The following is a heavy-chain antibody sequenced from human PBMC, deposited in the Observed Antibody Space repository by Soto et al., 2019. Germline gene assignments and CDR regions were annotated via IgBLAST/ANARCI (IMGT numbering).Heavy chain of an antibody. D-gene: IGHD5-18*01. V-gene: IGHV2-5*01. CDR3: AHAWIQLWPY. J-gene: IGHJ4*02. Sequence: QITLKESGPTLVKPTQTLTLTCTFSGFSLSTSGVGVGWIRQPPGKALEWLALIYWNDDKRYSPTLKSSITITKDTSKYQVVLTMTNMDPVDTATYYCAHAWIQLWPYWGQGTLITVSS. CDR2: IYWNDDK. CDR1: GFSLSTSGVG.